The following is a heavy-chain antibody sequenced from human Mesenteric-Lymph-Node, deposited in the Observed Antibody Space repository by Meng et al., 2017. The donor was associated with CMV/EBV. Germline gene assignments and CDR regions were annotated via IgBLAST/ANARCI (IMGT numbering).Heavy chain of an antibody. CDR2: INHSGST. J-gene: IGHJ4*02. CDR1: GFTFSSYW. Sequence: ESLKISCAASGFTFSSYWMSWIRQPPGKGLEWIGEINHSGSTNYNPSLKSRVTISVDTSKNQFSLKLSSVTAADTAVYYCARGTRVHRLDYWGQGTLVTVSS. V-gene: IGHV4-34*01. D-gene: IGHD1-1*01. CDR3: ARGTRVHRLDY.